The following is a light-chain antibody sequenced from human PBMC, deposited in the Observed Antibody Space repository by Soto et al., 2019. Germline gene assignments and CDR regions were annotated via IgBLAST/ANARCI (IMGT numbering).Light chain of an antibody. CDR3: QQYNSWPS. J-gene: IGKJ2*03. Sequence: EIVMTQSPATLSVSPVDRVTLSCRASESVSRNLAWYQWKPGHSPRLLIYGASSRAAGIPGRFSGSGSGTEFTLTISSLQPGDFVFFYCQQYNSWPSFGQGTKLEIK. CDR2: GAS. CDR1: ESVSRN. V-gene: IGKV3D-15*01.